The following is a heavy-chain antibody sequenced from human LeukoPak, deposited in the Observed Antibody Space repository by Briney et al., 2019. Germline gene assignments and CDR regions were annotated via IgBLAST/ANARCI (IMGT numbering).Heavy chain of an antibody. D-gene: IGHD6-13*01. J-gene: IGHJ6*03. V-gene: IGHV1-69*05. Sequence: SVKVSCKASGGTFSSYAISWVRQAPGQGLEWMGGIIPVFGTANYAQKFQGRVTITTDESMSTAYMELSSLRSEDTAVYYCARGPPAAADVDYYYYYMDVWGKGTTVTVSS. CDR1: GGTFSSYA. CDR3: ARGPPAAADVDYYYYYMDV. CDR2: IIPVFGTA.